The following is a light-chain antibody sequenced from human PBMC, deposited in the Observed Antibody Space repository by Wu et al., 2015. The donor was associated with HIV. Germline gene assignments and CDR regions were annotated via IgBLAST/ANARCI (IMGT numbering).Light chain of an antibody. CDR2: GGS. V-gene: IGKV3-20*01. Sequence: EIVLTQSPGTLSLSPGERATLSCRASQSVSGSYLAWYQQKPGQAPSLRIYGGSSRATGIPDRFSASGSGTDFTLTISRLEPEDFAVYYCQQYGSSPYTFGQGTKLEIK. CDR1: QSVSGSY. J-gene: IGKJ2*01. CDR3: QQYGSSPYT.